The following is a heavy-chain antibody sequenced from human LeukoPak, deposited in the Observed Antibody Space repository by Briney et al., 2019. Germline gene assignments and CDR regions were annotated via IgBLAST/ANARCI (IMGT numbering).Heavy chain of an antibody. V-gene: IGHV3-11*01. CDR1: GFTFSDYY. CDR2: ISSSGSTI. CDR3: ARVGWEQAPFDI. J-gene: IGHJ3*02. Sequence: GGSLRLSCAASGFTFSDYYMSWIRQAPGKGVEWVSYISSSGSTIYYADSVKGRFTISRDNAKNSLCLQMNSLRAEDTAVYYCARVGWEQAPFDIWGQGTMVTVSS. D-gene: IGHD1/OR15-1a*01.